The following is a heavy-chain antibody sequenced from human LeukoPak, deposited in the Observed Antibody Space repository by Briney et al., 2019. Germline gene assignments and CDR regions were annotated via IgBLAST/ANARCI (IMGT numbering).Heavy chain of an antibody. Sequence: SETLSLTCTVSGGSISPYYWSWIRQPPEKGLEWIGYMYNSGSTNYNPSLKSRVTISVDTSKNQLSLKLSSVTAADTAVYYCARLGSSGSFDYWGQGTLVTVSS. J-gene: IGHJ4*02. CDR3: ARLGSSGSFDY. CDR2: MYNSGST. CDR1: GGSISPYY. V-gene: IGHV4-59*08. D-gene: IGHD6-19*01.